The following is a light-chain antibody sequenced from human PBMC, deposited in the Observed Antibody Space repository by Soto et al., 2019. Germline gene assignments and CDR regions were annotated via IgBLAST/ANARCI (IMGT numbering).Light chain of an antibody. CDR2: AAF. V-gene: IGKV1-17*03. CDR1: QGIGNY. Sequence: DIQMTQAPSVVSASVGDRVTITCLASQGIGNYLAWFQQRPGEVPKRLIYAAFNLHSGVPSRFCGSGSGTEFTLTISSLHPEDFATYYCLQHRSYPFTFVQGTKLDI. J-gene: IGKJ2*01. CDR3: LQHRSYPFT.